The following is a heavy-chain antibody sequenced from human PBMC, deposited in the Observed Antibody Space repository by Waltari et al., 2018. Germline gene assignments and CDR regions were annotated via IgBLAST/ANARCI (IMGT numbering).Heavy chain of an antibody. V-gene: IGHV3-74*01. CDR3: ARGADL. CDR2: ISGDGSTI. Sequence: EVQQVESAGGLVQPGGPLRLSGAASGLTLKGSWRHWGRPVPGKGQAWVSRISGDGSTINYADSVKGRFTISRDTAKNTLYLQMNSLRAENTAVYYCARGADLRGQGILVTVSS. J-gene: IGHJ4*02. CDR1: GLTLKGSW. D-gene: IGHD3-3*01.